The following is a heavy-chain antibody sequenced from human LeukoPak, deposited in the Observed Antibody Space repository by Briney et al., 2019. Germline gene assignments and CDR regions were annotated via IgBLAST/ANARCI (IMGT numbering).Heavy chain of an antibody. CDR2: IYYSGST. CDR3: VSLGGGNSVGDAFDI. V-gene: IGHV4-59*01. CDR1: GGSISSYY. J-gene: IGHJ3*02. D-gene: IGHD4-23*01. Sequence: SETLPLTCTVSGGSISSYYWSWIRQPPGKGLEWIGYIYYSGSTNYNPSLKSRVTISVDTSKNQFSLKMSSVTAADTAVYYCVSLGGGNSVGDAFDIWSQGTMVTVSS.